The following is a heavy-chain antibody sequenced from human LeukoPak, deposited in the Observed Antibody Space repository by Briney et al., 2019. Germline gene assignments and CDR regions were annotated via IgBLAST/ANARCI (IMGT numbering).Heavy chain of an antibody. CDR2: IWYDGSNK. CDR1: GFTFSSYG. D-gene: IGHD3-22*01. CDR3: AKDRFRPSHPYYYDSSSYYFDAFDI. Sequence: GRSLRLSCAASGFTFSSYGMHWVRQAPGKGLEWVAVIWYDGSNKYYADSVKGRFTISRDNSKNTLYLQMNSLRAEDTAVYYCAKDRFRPSHPYYYDSSSYYFDAFDIWGQGTMVTVSS. V-gene: IGHV3-33*06. J-gene: IGHJ3*02.